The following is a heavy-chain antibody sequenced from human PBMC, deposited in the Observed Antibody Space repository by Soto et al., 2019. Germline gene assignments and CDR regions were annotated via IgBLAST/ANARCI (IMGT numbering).Heavy chain of an antibody. CDR3: TSHGDYYDSSGGRFDP. Sequence: PGGSLRLSCAASWFTFSGSAMHWVRQASGKGLEWVGRIRSKANSYATAYAASVKGRFTISRDDSKNTAYLQMNSLKTEDTAVYYCTSHGDYYDSSGGRFDPWGEGTLVTVSS. CDR1: WFTFSGSA. D-gene: IGHD3-22*01. J-gene: IGHJ5*02. CDR2: IRSKANSYAT. V-gene: IGHV3-73*01.